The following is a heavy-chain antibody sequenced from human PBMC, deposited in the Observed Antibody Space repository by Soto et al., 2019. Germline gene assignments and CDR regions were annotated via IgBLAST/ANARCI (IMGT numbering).Heavy chain of an antibody. CDR3: ARAVRGFITMVRANYYYYGMDV. V-gene: IGHV4-59*01. CDR2: IYYSGST. J-gene: IGHJ6*02. D-gene: IGHD3-10*01. CDR1: GSSISSYY. Sequence: SETLSLSCTFSGSSISSYYWSWIRQPPWKGLEWIGYIYYSGSTNYNPSLKSRVTISLDTSKNQFSLKLSSVTAADTAVYYCARAVRGFITMVRANYYYYGMDVWGQGTTVT.